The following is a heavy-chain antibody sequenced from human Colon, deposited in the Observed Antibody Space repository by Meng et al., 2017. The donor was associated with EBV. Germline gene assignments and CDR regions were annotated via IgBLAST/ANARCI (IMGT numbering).Heavy chain of an antibody. CDR2: INHSGSA. CDR1: GGSRSGYY. Sequence: QLQLQPVGGGLFHPSEPLSLACRVSGGSRSGYYWSCNRHVPGRTLEFIGDINHSGSANYNPSLRSRVTISVDTSKNQIFLNLHSVTAADTAVYHCARTFGYCSNNNCPRTLGYWGQGTLVTVSS. CDR3: ARTFGYCSNNNCPRTLGY. J-gene: IGHJ4*02. V-gene: IGHV4-34*02. D-gene: IGHD2-2*03.